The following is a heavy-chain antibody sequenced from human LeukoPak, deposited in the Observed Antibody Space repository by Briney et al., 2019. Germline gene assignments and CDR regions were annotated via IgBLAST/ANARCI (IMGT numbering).Heavy chain of an antibody. CDR3: ARTYDSSGWYNWFDP. CDR1: GGSFSGYY. J-gene: IGHJ5*02. D-gene: IGHD6-19*01. CDR2: INHSGST. V-gene: IGHV4-34*01. Sequence: PSETLSLTCAVYGGSFSGYYWSWIRQPPGKGLEWIGEINHSGSTNYNPSLKSRVTISVDTSKNQFSLKLSSVTAADTAVYYCARTYDSSGWYNWFDPWGQGTLVTVSS.